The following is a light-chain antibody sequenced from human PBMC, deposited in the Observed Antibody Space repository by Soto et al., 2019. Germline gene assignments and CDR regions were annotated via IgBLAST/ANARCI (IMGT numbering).Light chain of an antibody. CDR1: QSVSSN. J-gene: IGKJ1*01. CDR3: QHYSNWPPWT. Sequence: EIVMTQSLATLSVSPGERATLSCRASQSVSSNLAWYQQKPGQAPRLLIYGASTRAAGIPARFSGSGSGTEFTLTISSLQSEDFAVYYCQHYSNWPPWTFGQGTKVEIK. CDR2: GAS. V-gene: IGKV3-15*01.